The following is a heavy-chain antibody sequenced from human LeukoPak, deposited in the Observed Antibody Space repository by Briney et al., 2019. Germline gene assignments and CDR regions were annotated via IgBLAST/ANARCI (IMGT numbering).Heavy chain of an antibody. Sequence: SETLSLTCAVFGGSFSGYYWSWIRQPPGKGLEWIGEINHSGSTNYNPSLKSRVTISVDTSKNQFSLKLSSVTAADTAVYYCAGMYYYDSRKFDPWGQGTLVTVSS. CDR2: INHSGST. D-gene: IGHD3-22*01. V-gene: IGHV4-34*01. J-gene: IGHJ5*02. CDR1: GGSFSGYY. CDR3: AGMYYYDSRKFDP.